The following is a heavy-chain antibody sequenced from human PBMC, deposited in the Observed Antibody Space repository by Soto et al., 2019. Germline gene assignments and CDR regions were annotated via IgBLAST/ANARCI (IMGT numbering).Heavy chain of an antibody. D-gene: IGHD4-17*01. J-gene: IGHJ4*02. CDR3: ARDYYGDYILDY. V-gene: IGHV3-11*01. CDR2: ISNTGSTK. CDR1: GFSFSDYY. Sequence: XGSLRLSCVVSGFSFSDYYMIWIRQAPGRGLEWISYISNTGSTKYYADSVKGRFTISRDNAKNSLYLQMNSLRGEDTAVYYCARDYYGDYILDYWGQGTLVTVSS.